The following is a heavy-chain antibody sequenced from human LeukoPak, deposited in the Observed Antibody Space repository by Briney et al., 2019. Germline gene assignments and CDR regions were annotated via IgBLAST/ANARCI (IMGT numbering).Heavy chain of an antibody. J-gene: IGHJ3*02. V-gene: IGHV1-18*01. D-gene: IGHD2-21*02. CDR3: ARRSVVTAINFDTFDI. CDR1: GYTFITYS. CDR2: ISTYNGNT. Sequence: ASVKVSCKASGYTFITYSIGWVRQAPGQGLEWMGWISTYNGNTNYAQKFQGRVTMTTDTSTSTAYMELRSLRSDDTALYYCARRSVVTAINFDTFDIWGQGTMVTVSS.